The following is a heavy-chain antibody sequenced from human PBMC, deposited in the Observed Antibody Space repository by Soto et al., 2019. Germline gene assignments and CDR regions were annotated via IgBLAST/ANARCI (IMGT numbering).Heavy chain of an antibody. CDR2: ITRSSSYI. CDR3: ARDDGWLILDY. D-gene: IGHD6-19*01. Sequence: EVQLVESGGGPVKPGGSLRLSCAASGFAFNTYSMNWVRQAPGKGLEWVAFITRSSSYIYYADSVRGRFTLSRDNAKKFLYLQMDSLRAEYTAIYYCARDDGWLILDYWGQGTLVTVSS. V-gene: IGHV3-21*01. CDR1: GFAFNTYS. J-gene: IGHJ4*02.